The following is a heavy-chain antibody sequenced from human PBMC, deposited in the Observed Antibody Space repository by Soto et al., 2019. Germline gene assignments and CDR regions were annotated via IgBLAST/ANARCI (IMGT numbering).Heavy chain of an antibody. J-gene: IGHJ4*02. D-gene: IGHD3-10*01. CDR2: INSDGTGT. CDR3: ARDSISYGPGVNDY. Sequence: PGVSLRLSCAASGFTFSAYWMHWVRQTTGKGLVWVSRINSDGTGTSYADSVKGRFTISRDNAKNTLYLQMNSLRAEDTAIYYCARDSISYGPGVNDYWGQGTMVTVSS. CDR1: GFTFSAYW. V-gene: IGHV3-74*01.